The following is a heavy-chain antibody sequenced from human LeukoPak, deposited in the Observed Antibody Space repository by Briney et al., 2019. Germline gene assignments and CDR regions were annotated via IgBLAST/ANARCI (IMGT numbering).Heavy chain of an antibody. CDR1: GYSISIGYY. V-gene: IGHV4-38-2*02. CDR3: ARVGGGGGWYSFDY. Sequence: PSDTLSLTCTVSGYSISIGYYWGWLRQPPGKGLDRSGSIYHSGNIYYNPSLRSRVTISVDTSKNQFSLTLSSVTAADTAVYYCARVGGGGGWYSFDYWGQGTLVTVSS. D-gene: IGHD6-19*01. CDR2: IYHSGNI. J-gene: IGHJ4*02.